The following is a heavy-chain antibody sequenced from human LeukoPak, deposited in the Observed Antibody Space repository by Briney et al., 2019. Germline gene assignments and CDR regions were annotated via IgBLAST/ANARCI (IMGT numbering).Heavy chain of an antibody. Sequence: GGSLRLSCAASVFTFSTYGFHWVRQAPGKGLEWVAFISHDGSDNYYAASVKGRFTISRDNSKNTLYLQMNSLRPEDTAVYYCAKGRGDYDDFRLGYWGQGTLVTVSS. CDR3: AKGRGDYDDFRLGY. J-gene: IGHJ4*02. D-gene: IGHD4-17*01. CDR2: ISHDGSDN. CDR1: VFTFSTYG. V-gene: IGHV3-30*02.